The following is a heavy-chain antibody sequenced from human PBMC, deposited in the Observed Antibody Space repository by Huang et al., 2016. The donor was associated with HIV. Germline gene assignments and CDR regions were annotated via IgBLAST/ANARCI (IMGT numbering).Heavy chain of an antibody. J-gene: IGHJ5*02. Sequence: QVQLQESGTGLVKPSETLSLTCTVSGGSISSYYWSWIRQPPGKGLEWIGYMYYSGSTNYNPSLKSRVTISVDTSKNQCSLKLSSVPAADTAVYYCARSHSIHWGFNWFDPWGQGTLVTVSS. CDR1: GGSISSYY. CDR3: ARSHSIHWGFNWFDP. V-gene: IGHV4-59*01. D-gene: IGHD7-27*01. CDR2: MYYSGST.